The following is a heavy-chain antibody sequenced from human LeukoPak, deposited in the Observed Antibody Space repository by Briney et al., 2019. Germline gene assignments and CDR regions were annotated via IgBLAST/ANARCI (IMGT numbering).Heavy chain of an antibody. CDR2: IHSDGSST. Sequence: GGSLRLSCAASGFTFSNYWMHWVRQAPGKGLAWVSRIHSDGSSTTSADSVKGRFTISRDNAENTLYLQMNSLRAEDTAVYFCARGNAHAFDIWGQGTMVTVSS. J-gene: IGHJ3*02. CDR3: ARGNAHAFDI. V-gene: IGHV3-74*01. CDR1: GFTFSNYW. D-gene: IGHD1-1*01.